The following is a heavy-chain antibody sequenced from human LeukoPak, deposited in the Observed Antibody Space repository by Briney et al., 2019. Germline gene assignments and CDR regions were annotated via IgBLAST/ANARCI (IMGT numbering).Heavy chain of an antibody. CDR1: GFTFASYA. J-gene: IGHJ4*02. CDR3: AKDPSPYCGGDCYFDC. CDR2: ISGSDGGT. V-gene: IGHV3-23*01. Sequence: GGSLRLSCAASGFTFASYAMSWVRQAPGKGLEWVSTISGSDGGTYYADSVKGRFTISRDNSKSTLYLQMNSLRAEDTALYYCAKDPSPYCGGDCYFDCWGQGTLVTVSS. D-gene: IGHD2-21*02.